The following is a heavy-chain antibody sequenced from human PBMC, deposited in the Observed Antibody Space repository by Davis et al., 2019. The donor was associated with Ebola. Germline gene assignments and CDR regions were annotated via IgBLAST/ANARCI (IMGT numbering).Heavy chain of an antibody. CDR2: VNYIGRT. CDR1: GGSISNYY. Sequence: MPSETLSLTCNVSGGSISNYYWSWIRQSPGKGLEWIGYVNYIGRTSYNPYLKGRVTVSVDTSKNQFSLKLTSVTAADTAVYFCAREVLDTSVVRNQYSYFYYMDVWGKGTTVMVAS. CDR3: AREVLDTSVVRNQYSYFYYMDV. J-gene: IGHJ6*03. D-gene: IGHD5-18*01. V-gene: IGHV4-59*01.